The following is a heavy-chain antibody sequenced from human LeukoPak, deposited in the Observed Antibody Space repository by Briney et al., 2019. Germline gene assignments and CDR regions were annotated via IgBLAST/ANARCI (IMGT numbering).Heavy chain of an antibody. CDR1: GGTFSSYA. Sequence: EASVKVSCKASGGTFSSYAISWVRQAPGQGPEWMGGIIPIFGTADYAQKFQGRVTMTRDTSTSTVYMELSSLRSEDTAVYYCARSSGYLVEADYWGQGTLVTVSS. V-gene: IGHV1-69*05. J-gene: IGHJ4*02. D-gene: IGHD3-22*01. CDR3: ARSSGYLVEADY. CDR2: IIPIFGTA.